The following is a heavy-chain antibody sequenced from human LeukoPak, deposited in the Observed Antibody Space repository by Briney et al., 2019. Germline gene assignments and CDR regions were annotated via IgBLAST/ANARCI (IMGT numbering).Heavy chain of an antibody. CDR2: ISSSGSTI. CDR3: ARDSIVATTPLDY. V-gene: IGHV3-48*03. J-gene: IGHJ4*02. CDR1: GGSFSSYE. Sequence: LSLTCAVYGGSFSSYEMNWVRQAPGKGLEWVSYISSSGSTIYYADSAKGRFTISRDNAKNSLYLQMNSLRAEDTAVYYCARDSIVATTPLDYWGQGTLVTVSS. D-gene: IGHD5-12*01.